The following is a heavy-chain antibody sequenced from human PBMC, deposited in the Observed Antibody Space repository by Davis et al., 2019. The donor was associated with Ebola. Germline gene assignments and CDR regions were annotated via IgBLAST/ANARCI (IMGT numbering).Heavy chain of an antibody. CDR1: GFTFSSYG. CDR2: IWYDGSNK. CDR3: ARGGDQLVPRSFYYPLDV. J-gene: IGHJ6*02. V-gene: IGHV3-33*08. Sequence: GESLKISCAASGFTFSSYGMHWVRQAPGKGLEWVAVIWYDGSNKYYADSVKGRFTIPRDNSKNTLSLQMKSLRAEDTAVYYCARGGDQLVPRSFYYPLDVWGQGTTVTVSS. D-gene: IGHD3-22*01.